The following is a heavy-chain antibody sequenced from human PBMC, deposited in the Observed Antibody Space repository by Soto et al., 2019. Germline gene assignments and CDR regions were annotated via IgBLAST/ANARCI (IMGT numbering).Heavy chain of an antibody. CDR1: GFTFSSYS. CDR3: ARGNSDSSGWYFDY. D-gene: IGHD6-19*01. Sequence: GGSLRLSCAASGFTFSSYSMNWVRQAPGKGLEWVSSISSSSSYIYYADSVKGRFTISRDNAKNSLYLQMNSLRAEDTAVYYCARGNSDSSGWYFDYWGQGTLVTVSS. V-gene: IGHV3-21*01. J-gene: IGHJ4*02. CDR2: ISSSSSYI.